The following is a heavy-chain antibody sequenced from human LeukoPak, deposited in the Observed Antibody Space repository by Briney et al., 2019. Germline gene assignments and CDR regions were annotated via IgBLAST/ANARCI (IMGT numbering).Heavy chain of an antibody. CDR3: ARDVHGDYGSGWFDP. D-gene: IGHD4-17*01. Sequence: SVKVSCKTSGGTFNNSAISWVRQAPGQGLGWLGGIMPLFGAAGYAQKFQGRVTITKDESTRTVYLELTSLTSDDTAVYYCARDVHGDYGSGWFDPWGQGTLVSVSS. V-gene: IGHV1-69*05. CDR2: IMPLFGAA. CDR1: GGTFNNSA. J-gene: IGHJ5*02.